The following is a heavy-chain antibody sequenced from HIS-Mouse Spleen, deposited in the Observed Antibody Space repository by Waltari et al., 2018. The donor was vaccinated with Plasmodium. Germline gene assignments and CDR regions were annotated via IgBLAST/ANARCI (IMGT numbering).Heavy chain of an antibody. CDR1: GGSFSGYY. CDR3: ARVTSSGVYWYFDL. Sequence: QVQLQQWGAGLLKPPETLSLTCAVYGGSFSGYYWSWIRQPAGKGLEWIGEINHSGSTNSSPSLKSRATISVDPSKNQFSLKLSSVTAADTAVYYCARVTSSGVYWYFDLWGRGTLVTVSS. D-gene: IGHD3-3*01. CDR2: INHSGST. J-gene: IGHJ2*01. V-gene: IGHV4-34*01.